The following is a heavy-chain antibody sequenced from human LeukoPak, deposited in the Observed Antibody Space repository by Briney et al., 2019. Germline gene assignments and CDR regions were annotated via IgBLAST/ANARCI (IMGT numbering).Heavy chain of an antibody. D-gene: IGHD3-22*01. CDR3: ATGLGHYDSSGTYDY. CDR2: FDPEDGET. J-gene: IGHJ4*02. V-gene: IGHV1-24*01. Sequence: GASVKVSCKVSGYTLTELSMHWVRQAPGKGLEWMGGFDPEDGETIYAQKFQGRVTMTEDTSTDTAYMELSSLRSEDTAVYYCATGLGHYDSSGTYDYWGQGTLVTVSS. CDR1: GYTLTELS.